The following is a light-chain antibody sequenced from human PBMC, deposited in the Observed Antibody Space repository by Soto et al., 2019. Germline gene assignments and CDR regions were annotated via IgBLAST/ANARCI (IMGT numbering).Light chain of an antibody. Sequence: DIQMTQSPSPLSASIGHRVTITCRASQSIDNWLAWYQQKPGKAPQLLIYDASRVKTGVPSRFTASGSGTEFTLTINTLQADDSATYFCQHYNGYPYTFGPGTKVDIK. CDR3: QHYNGYPYT. J-gene: IGKJ2*01. CDR1: QSIDNW. V-gene: IGKV1-5*01. CDR2: DAS.